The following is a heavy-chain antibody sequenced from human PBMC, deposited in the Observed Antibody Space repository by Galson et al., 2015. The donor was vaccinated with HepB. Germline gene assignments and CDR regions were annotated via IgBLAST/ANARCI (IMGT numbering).Heavy chain of an antibody. CDR2: IGSSGRT. V-gene: IGHV3-23*01. CDR3: AVNMKRGSSDY. CDR1: GFTISDYC. D-gene: IGHD3-10*01. J-gene: IGHJ4*02. Sequence: LRLSCAAAGFTISDYCIDWVRQPPGKGLEWVSGIGSSGRTYYTDSVKGRFTISRDNSKNTVFLQMNSLRAEDTAEYFCAVNMKRGSSDYWGQGTRVTVSS.